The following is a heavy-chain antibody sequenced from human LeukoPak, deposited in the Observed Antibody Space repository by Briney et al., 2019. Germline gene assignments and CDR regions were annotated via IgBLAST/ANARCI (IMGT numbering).Heavy chain of an antibody. D-gene: IGHD6-13*01. CDR3: ARGIAAAAVTKFDY. CDR1: GYSFTNYW. V-gene: IGHV5-51*01. Sequence: GGSLKISCKASGYSFTNYWIGWVRQMPGRGLEWMGIIYPGDSDTRYSPSFQGQVTISADRSISTAYLQWSTLKASDTAMYYCARGIAAAAVTKFDYWGQGALVTVSS. CDR2: IYPGDSDT. J-gene: IGHJ4*02.